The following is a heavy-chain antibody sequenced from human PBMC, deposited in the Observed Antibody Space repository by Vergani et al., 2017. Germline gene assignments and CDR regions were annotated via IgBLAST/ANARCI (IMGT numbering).Heavy chain of an antibody. CDR3: ARVKAAAPWGLKNAFDI. D-gene: IGHD6-13*01. Sequence: QVQLQESCPGLVKPSETLSLTCTVSGGSISSYYWSWIRQPAGKGLEWIGRIYTSGSTNYNPSLKSRVTMSVDTSKNQFSLKLSSVTAADTAVYYCARVKAAAPWGLKNAFDIWGQGTMVTVSS. CDR1: GGSISSYY. CDR2: IYTSGST. J-gene: IGHJ3*02. V-gene: IGHV4-4*07.